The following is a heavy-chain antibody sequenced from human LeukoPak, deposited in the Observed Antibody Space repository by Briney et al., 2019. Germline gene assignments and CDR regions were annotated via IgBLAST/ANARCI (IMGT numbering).Heavy chain of an antibody. D-gene: IGHD2-21*01. Sequence: SETLSLTCTVSGGSISSLYWGWIRQPAGKGLEWIGRIYTSGSTNYNPSLKSRVTMSVDTSKNQFSLKLSFVTAADTAVYYCARRKGGIWSYAFDIWSQGTMVTVSS. CDR2: IYTSGST. CDR3: ARRKGGIWSYAFDI. J-gene: IGHJ3*02. CDR1: GGSISSLY. V-gene: IGHV4-4*07.